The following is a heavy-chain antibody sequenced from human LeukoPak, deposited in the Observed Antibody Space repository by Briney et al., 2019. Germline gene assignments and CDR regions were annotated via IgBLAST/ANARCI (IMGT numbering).Heavy chain of an antibody. V-gene: IGHV1-46*01. CDR2: INPSGGST. J-gene: IGHJ6*02. D-gene: IGHD2-2*01. Sequence: ASVKVSCTASGYTFTSHYMHWVRQAPGQGLEWMGIINPSGGSTSYAQKFQGRVTMTRDTSTSTVYMELSSLRSEDTAVYYCAREAGYCSSTSCYALYYYYGMDVWGQGTTVTVSS. CDR1: GYTFTSHY. CDR3: AREAGYCSSTSCYALYYYYGMDV.